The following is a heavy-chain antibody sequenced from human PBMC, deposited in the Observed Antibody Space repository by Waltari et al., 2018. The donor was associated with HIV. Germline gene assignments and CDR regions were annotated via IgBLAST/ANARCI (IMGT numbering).Heavy chain of an antibody. CDR3: ARFVPHRTMIYDAFDI. CDR1: GYTFTNND. D-gene: IGHD3-16*01. Sequence: QAHMVQSGAEVKPPGASVKVSCKASGYTFTNNDIHWGRQAPGQGLEWSGWTRAIDGNPTNESKFHGRGTMTTDTSTGTVFMDQRSLRSEEADGYYSARFVPHRTMIYDAFDIWGQGTVVTVSS. V-gene: IGHV1-18*01. CDR2: TRAIDGNP. J-gene: IGHJ3*02.